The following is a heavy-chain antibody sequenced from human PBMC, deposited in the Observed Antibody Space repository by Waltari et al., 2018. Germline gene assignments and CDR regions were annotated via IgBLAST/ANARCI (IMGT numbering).Heavy chain of an antibody. Sequence: QLQLQESGPGLVKPSETLSLTCTVSGGSIRSSSYYWGWTRQPPGKGLEWIATIYYSGSTFYNPSLKSRVTISVDTSKNQFSLKLTSVTAADTAVYYCARIPTMVTSFDYWGQGALVTVSS. V-gene: IGHV4-39*07. CDR1: GGSIRSSSYY. D-gene: IGHD4-17*01. CDR3: ARIPTMVTSFDY. J-gene: IGHJ4*02. CDR2: IYYSGST.